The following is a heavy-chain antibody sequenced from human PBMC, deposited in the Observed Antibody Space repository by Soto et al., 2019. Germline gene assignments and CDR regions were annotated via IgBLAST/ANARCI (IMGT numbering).Heavy chain of an antibody. D-gene: IGHD3-22*01. Sequence: PSETLSLTCTVSGGSISSYYWSWIRQPPGKGLEWIGYIYYSGSTNYNPSLKSRVTISVDTSKNQFSLKLSSVTAADTAVYYCARVSHYYDSSGYYRNWFDPWGQGTLVTVSS. V-gene: IGHV4-59*01. J-gene: IGHJ5*02. CDR3: ARVSHYYDSSGYYRNWFDP. CDR2: IYYSGST. CDR1: GGSISSYY.